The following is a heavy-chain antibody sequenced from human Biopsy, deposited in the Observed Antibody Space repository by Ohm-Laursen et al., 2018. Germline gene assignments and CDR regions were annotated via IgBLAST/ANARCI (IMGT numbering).Heavy chain of an antibody. V-gene: IGHV4-59*01. D-gene: IGHD2/OR15-2a*01. CDR1: GGSIRSDY. J-gene: IGHJ6*02. Sequence: TLSLTCTVSGGSIRSDYWSWIRQTPGKGLEWIGYIYYSGSTNYNPSLKSRVTISVDTSKNQFSLRLNSVTAADTAVYYCARATNSTGWPYYYFYGMDVWGQGTTVTVSS. CDR3: ARATNSTGWPYYYFYGMDV. CDR2: IYYSGST.